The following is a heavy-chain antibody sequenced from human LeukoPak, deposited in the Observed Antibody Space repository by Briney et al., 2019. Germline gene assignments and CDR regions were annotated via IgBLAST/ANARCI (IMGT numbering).Heavy chain of an antibody. Sequence: GGSLRLSCAASGFTFSSYAMHWVRQAPGKGLEWVAVISYDGSNKYYADSVKGRFTISRDNSKNTLYLQMNSLRAEDTAVYYCARGSDDLNYYDSSGYSYPFDYWGQGTLVTVSS. J-gene: IGHJ4*02. V-gene: IGHV3-30*04. CDR2: ISYDGSNK. D-gene: IGHD3-22*01. CDR3: ARGSDDLNYYDSSGYSYPFDY. CDR1: GFTFSSYA.